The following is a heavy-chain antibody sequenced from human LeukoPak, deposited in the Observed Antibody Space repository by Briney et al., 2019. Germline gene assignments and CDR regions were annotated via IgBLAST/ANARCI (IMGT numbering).Heavy chain of an antibody. J-gene: IGHJ4*02. Sequence: PSETLSLTCTVSGGSISSSSYYWGWIRQPPGKGLEWIGSIYYSGSTYYNPSLKSRVTISVDTSKNQFSLKLSSVTAADTAVYYCAREVDYGDSPIVDYWGQGTLVTVSS. D-gene: IGHD4-17*01. V-gene: IGHV4-39*07. CDR1: GGSISSSSYY. CDR2: IYYSGST. CDR3: AREVDYGDSPIVDY.